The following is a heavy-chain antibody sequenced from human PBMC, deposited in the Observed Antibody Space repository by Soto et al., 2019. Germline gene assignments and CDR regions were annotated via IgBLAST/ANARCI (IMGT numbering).Heavy chain of an antibody. D-gene: IGHD2-2*01. Sequence: GGSLRLSRAASGLTFSDYYMIWIRQAPGKGLEWVSYISSSGSTIYYADSVKGRFTISRDNAKNSLYLQMNSLRAEDTAVYYCARGRQSEYQLPYFDYWGQGTLVTVSS. CDR3: ARGRQSEYQLPYFDY. V-gene: IGHV3-11*01. CDR1: GLTFSDYY. J-gene: IGHJ4*02. CDR2: ISSSGSTI.